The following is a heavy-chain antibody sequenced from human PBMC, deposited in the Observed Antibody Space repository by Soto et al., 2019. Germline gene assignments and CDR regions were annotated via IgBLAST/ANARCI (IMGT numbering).Heavy chain of an antibody. CDR3: ASGGLRGDYDDY. CDR1: GYTFTSYD. J-gene: IGHJ4*02. CDR2: MNPNSGNT. D-gene: IGHD3-10*01. V-gene: IGHV1-8*01. Sequence: QVQLVQSGAEVKKPGASVKVSCKASGYTFTSYDINWVRQATGQGLEWMGWMNPNSGNTGYAQKFQGRVTMTRNTTISTAYVELSSLRSEETAVYYWASGGLRGDYDDYWGQGSLVTVSS.